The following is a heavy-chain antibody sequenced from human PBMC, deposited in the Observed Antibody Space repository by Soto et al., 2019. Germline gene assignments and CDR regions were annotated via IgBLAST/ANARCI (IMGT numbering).Heavy chain of an antibody. Sequence: PSQTLSLTCAISGDSVSNNSAAWNWIRQSPSRGLEWLGRTYYRSKWYNDYAVSVKSRITINPDTSKNQFSLQLNSVTPEDTAVYYCARDYDFWSGYYRIRGSFDYWGQGTLVTVSS. CDR2: TYYRSKWYN. J-gene: IGHJ4*02. CDR1: GDSVSNNSAA. D-gene: IGHD3-3*01. CDR3: ARDYDFWSGYYRIRGSFDY. V-gene: IGHV6-1*01.